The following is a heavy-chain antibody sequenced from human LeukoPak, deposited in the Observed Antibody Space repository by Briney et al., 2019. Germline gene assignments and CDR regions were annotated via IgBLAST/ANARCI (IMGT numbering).Heavy chain of an antibody. CDR2: IYPGDSDT. CDR3: ARRNSMVRGALDP. Sequence: GESLKISCKASGYSFINYWLGRVHQRPGKGLEWIGIIYPGDSDTRYSPSFQGQVTISADRSISTAFLQWNSLKPSDSAIYYCARRNSMVRGALDPWGQGTLVTVSS. D-gene: IGHD3-10*01. CDR1: GYSFINYW. J-gene: IGHJ5*02. V-gene: IGHV5-51*07.